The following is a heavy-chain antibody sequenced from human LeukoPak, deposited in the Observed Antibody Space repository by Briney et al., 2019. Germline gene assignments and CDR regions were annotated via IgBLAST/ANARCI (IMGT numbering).Heavy chain of an antibody. J-gene: IGHJ6*02. V-gene: IGHV4-59*01. Sequence: SGPTLVKPSETLSLTCTVSGGSISSYYWSWIRQPPGKGLEWIGYIYYSGSTNYNPSLKSRVTISVDTSKNQFSLKLSSVTAADTAVYYCAREGKIVGARSYGMDVWGQGTTVTASS. CDR1: GGSISSYY. D-gene: IGHD1-26*01. CDR3: AREGKIVGARSYGMDV. CDR2: IYYSGST.